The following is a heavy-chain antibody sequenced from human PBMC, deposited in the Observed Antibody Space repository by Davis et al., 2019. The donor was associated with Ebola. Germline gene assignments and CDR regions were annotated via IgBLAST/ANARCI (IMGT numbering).Heavy chain of an antibody. J-gene: IGHJ5*01. CDR1: GFPFTTYS. V-gene: IGHV3-21*01. CDR2: VTSYSDHI. D-gene: IGHD3-22*01. CDR3: ARDRDYYDTSGYHPKGWFDY. Sequence: PGGSLRLSCAASGFPFTTYSMNWVRQAPGKGLEWVSSVTSYSDHIYYADSVRGRFIISRDNAKNSLFLQMNSLRVDDTAVYYCARDRDYYDTSGYHPKGWFDYWGQGTLVTVSS.